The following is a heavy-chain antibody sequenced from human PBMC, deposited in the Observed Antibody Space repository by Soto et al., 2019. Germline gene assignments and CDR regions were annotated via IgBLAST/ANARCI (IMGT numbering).Heavy chain of an antibody. Sequence: GGALRLPCAAAEFTFRGYGLHWARQSPGKGLVWVSRISGDGSSTNYADSVKGRFTISRDNAKNTVYLQIDSLRAEDTAVYYCARSLPGTYGAFDLWGQGPMVTVSS. CDR3: ARSLPGTYGAFDL. V-gene: IGHV3-74*01. D-gene: IGHD1-7*01. CDR1: EFTFRGYG. J-gene: IGHJ3*01. CDR2: ISGDGSST.